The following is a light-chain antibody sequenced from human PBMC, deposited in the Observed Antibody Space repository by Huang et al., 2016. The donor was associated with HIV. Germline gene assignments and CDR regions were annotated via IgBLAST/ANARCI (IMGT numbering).Light chain of an antibody. Sequence: EIVLTQSPATLSLSPGERATLSCRASQSISNYLAWYQQKPGQAPRLLIYDASNRATGIPGRFSGSGSGTDFTRTISSLEPEDFAVYYCQQRSNWPVTFGPGTKVDIK. CDR2: DAS. J-gene: IGKJ3*01. V-gene: IGKV3-11*01. CDR3: QQRSNWPVT. CDR1: QSISNY.